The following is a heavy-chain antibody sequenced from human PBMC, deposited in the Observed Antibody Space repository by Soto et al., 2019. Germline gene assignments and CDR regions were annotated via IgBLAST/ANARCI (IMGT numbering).Heavy chain of an antibody. J-gene: IGHJ4*02. CDR2: ISYDGSNK. CDR1: GFTFSGYG. V-gene: IGHV3-30*18. CDR3: AKGKDSSGWYGLSY. D-gene: IGHD6-19*01. Sequence: GGSLILSCAASGFTFSGYGMHWIRQAPGKGLEWVAVISYDGSNKYYADSVKGRFTISRDNSKNTLYLQMNSLRAEDTAVYYCAKGKDSSGWYGLSYWGQGTLVTVSS.